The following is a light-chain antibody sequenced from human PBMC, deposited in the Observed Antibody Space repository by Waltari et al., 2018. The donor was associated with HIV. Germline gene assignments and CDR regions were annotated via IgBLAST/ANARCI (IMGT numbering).Light chain of an antibody. J-gene: IGLJ3*02. CDR1: SSNIERNS. CDR3: AAWDDSLTVVL. Sequence: QSVLTQSPSASATPGQRVPMSCSGSSSNIERNSVYWYQQLPGPAPKLLIYRNNQRPSGVPDRFSGSKSGTSASLAISGLRSEDEGDYYCAAWDDSLTVVLFGGGTKLTVL. V-gene: IGLV1-47*01. CDR2: RNN.